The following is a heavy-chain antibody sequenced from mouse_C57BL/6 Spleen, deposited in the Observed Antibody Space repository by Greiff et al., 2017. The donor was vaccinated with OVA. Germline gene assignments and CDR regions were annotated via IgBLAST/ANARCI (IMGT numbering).Heavy chain of an antibody. J-gene: IGHJ2*01. CDR2: ISYDGSN. V-gene: IGHV3-6*01. CDR3: ARVNGYYFDY. D-gene: IGHD1-1*01. Sequence: VQLQQSGPGLVKPSQSLSLTCSVTGYSITSGYYWNWIRQFPGNKLEWMGYISYDGSNNYNPSLKNRISITRDTSKNQFFLKLNSVTTEDTATYYCARVNGYYFDYWGQGTTLTVSS. CDR1: GYSITSGYY.